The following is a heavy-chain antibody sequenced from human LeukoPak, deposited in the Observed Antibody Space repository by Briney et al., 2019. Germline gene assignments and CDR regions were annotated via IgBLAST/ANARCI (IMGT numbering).Heavy chain of an antibody. Sequence: PGGSLRLSCAASGFTFDEYAMHWVRQAPGKGLEWVSGISWNSGSIGYADSVKGRFTISRDNAKNSLYLQMNSLRAEDTAVYYCVRAEVGTTLKYYYYYMDVWGKGTTVTVSS. V-gene: IGHV3-9*01. D-gene: IGHD1-26*01. J-gene: IGHJ6*03. CDR1: GFTFDEYA. CDR3: VRAEVGTTLKYYYYYMDV. CDR2: ISWNSGSI.